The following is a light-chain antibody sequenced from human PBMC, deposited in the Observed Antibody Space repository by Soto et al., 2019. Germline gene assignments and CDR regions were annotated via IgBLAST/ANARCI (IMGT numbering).Light chain of an antibody. V-gene: IGLV2-8*01. CDR3: SSYAGSNNYV. CDR1: SSDVGGYNY. CDR2: EVS. Sequence: SSPTQPPPPSRAPGQSVTLSSPGNSSDVGGYNYVSWYQQHPGKAPKLMIYEVSKRPSGVPDRFSGSKSGNTASLTVSGLQAEDEADYYCSSYAGSNNYVFGTGTKSPS. J-gene: IGLJ1*01.